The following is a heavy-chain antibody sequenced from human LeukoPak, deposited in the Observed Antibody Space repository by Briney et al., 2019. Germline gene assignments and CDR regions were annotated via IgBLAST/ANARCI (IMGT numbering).Heavy chain of an antibody. CDR3: ARAQKDGHGSYPFDAFDI. CDR1: GGSISSYY. CDR2: IYTSGST. Sequence: PSETLSLTCTVSGGSISSYYWSWIRQPAGKGLEWIGRIYTSGSTNYNPSLKSRVTMSVDTSKNQFSLKLSSVTAADTAVYYCARAQKDGHGSYPFDAFDIWGQGTMVTVSS. V-gene: IGHV4-4*07. J-gene: IGHJ3*02. D-gene: IGHD1-26*01.